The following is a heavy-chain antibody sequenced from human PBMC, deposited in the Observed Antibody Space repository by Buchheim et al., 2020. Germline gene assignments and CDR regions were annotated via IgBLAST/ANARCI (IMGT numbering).Heavy chain of an antibody. V-gene: IGHV4-59*01. D-gene: IGHD3-10*01. CDR1: GGSISSSN. Sequence: QVQLQESGPGLVKPSETLSLTCTVSGGSISSSNWNWIQQPPGMGLEWIGCVSHTGSTTYNPSLKSRVTISIDSSQPQFSLKLTSVTPADTAMYYCARTTMIRGISTLFDNWGQGT. CDR2: VSHTGST. J-gene: IGHJ4*02. CDR3: ARTTMIRGISTLFDN.